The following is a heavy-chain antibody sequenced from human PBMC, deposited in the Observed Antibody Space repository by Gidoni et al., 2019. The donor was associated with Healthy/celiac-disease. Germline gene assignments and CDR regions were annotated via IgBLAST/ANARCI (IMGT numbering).Heavy chain of an antibody. D-gene: IGHD3-10*01. J-gene: IGHJ4*02. CDR3: ARSDSGSYREGNYYFDY. V-gene: IGHV3-7*01. CDR2: IKQDGSEK. CDR1: GFTFRSHW. Sequence: EVQLVESGGGLVQPGGSLRSSCAASGFTFRSHWMSWVGQAPGKGLEWVANIKQDGSEKYYVDSVKGRFTISRDNAKNSLYLQMNSLRAEDTAVYYCARSDSGSYREGNYYFDYWGQGTLVTVSS.